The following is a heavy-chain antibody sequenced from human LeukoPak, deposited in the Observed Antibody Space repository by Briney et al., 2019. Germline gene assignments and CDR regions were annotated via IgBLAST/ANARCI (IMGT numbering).Heavy chain of an antibody. D-gene: IGHD6-13*01. CDR2: IYTSGST. Sequence: PSETLSLTCTVSGGSISSYYWSWIRQPAGKGLEWIGRIYTSGSTNYNPSLESRVTMSVDTSKNQFSLKLSSVTAADTAVYYCARTTRLPGYSSSWYPVTGYYYYMDVWGKGTTVTVSS. CDR1: GGSISSYY. J-gene: IGHJ6*03. V-gene: IGHV4-4*07. CDR3: ARTTRLPGYSSSWYPVTGYYYYMDV.